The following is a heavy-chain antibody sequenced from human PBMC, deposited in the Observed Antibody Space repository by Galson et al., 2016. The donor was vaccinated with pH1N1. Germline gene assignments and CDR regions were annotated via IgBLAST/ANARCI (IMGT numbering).Heavy chain of an antibody. CDR3: ARGRFLDNWYFYL. J-gene: IGHJ2*01. CDR1: GFTFSNYA. Sequence: SLRLSCAASGFTFSNYAIHWVRQAPGKGLEWVAVISFDGRNEYYADSVKGRFTIYRDNYKNTMYLQMNNLRAEDTSVYYCARGRFLDNWYFYLWGRGTLVTVSS. V-gene: IGHV3-30*04. D-gene: IGHD3/OR15-3a*01. CDR2: ISFDGRNE.